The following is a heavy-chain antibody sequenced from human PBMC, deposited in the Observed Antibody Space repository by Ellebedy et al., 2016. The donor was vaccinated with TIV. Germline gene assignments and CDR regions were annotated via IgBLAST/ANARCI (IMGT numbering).Heavy chain of an antibody. Sequence: AASVKVSCKVSGYTLTELSMHWVRQAPGQGLEWMGIINPSGGSTSYAQKFQGRVTMTRDTSTSTVYMELSSLRSEDTAVYYCARTPQEDAFDIWGQGTMVTVSS. CDR2: INPSGGST. CDR3: ARTPQEDAFDI. CDR1: GYTLTELS. V-gene: IGHV1-46*01. J-gene: IGHJ3*02.